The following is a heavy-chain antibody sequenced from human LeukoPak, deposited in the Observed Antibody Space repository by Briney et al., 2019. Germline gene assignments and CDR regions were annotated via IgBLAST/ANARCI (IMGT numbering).Heavy chain of an antibody. D-gene: IGHD3-22*01. CDR1: GFTFSDYS. CDR3: RELRRNGDRSGYYNDYCD. J-gene: IGHJ4*02. Sequence: PGGSLRLSCAASGFTFSDYSINWVRQAPGKGLEWVSSINPTSTSIYYADEVKGRFIISRDNATSSLFLQMQSPGAEAVAHYYWRELRRNGDRSGYYNDYCDWGQGILVTVA. V-gene: IGHV3-21*01. CDR2: INPTSTSI.